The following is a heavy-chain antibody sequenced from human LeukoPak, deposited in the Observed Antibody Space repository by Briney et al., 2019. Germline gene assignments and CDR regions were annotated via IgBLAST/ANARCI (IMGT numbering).Heavy chain of an antibody. CDR1: GGSISGSNYY. CDR2: VFYTGSS. V-gene: IGHV4-39*07. D-gene: IGHD5-24*01. J-gene: IGHJ4*02. Sequence: SETLSLTCTVSGGSISGSNYYWGWIRQPPGKGLEWIGSVFYTGSSYYNPSLKSRVTLSVDTSKDQFSLKLSSVTAADTAVYYCARDGYNTPGYWGQGTLVTVSS. CDR3: ARDGYNTPGY.